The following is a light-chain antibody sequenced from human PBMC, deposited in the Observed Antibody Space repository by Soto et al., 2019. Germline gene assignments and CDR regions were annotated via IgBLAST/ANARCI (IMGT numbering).Light chain of an antibody. V-gene: IGLV1-40*01. Sequence: QSALTQPPSVSGAPGQRVTISCTGSSSNIGAGYDVHWYQQLPGRAPKLLIYANSNRPSGVPDRFSGSRSGTSASLAITGLQAEDEADYSCQSYDSSLGGFYVFGTGTKVT. J-gene: IGLJ1*01. CDR1: SSNIGAGYD. CDR2: ANS. CDR3: QSYDSSLGGFYV.